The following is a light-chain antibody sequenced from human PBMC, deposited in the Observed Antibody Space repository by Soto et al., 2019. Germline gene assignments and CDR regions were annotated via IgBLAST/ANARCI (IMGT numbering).Light chain of an antibody. J-gene: IGLJ1*01. V-gene: IGLV2-11*01. Sequence: QSVLTPPRSVSGSPGQSGTISCTGSSSHVGGYNYVSWYQQYPGEVPKLLIYDVTKRPSGLPDRFSGSKSGNTASLIISGLQAEDEADYYCCSYAGSSTYVFGSGTKVTVL. CDR3: CSYAGSSTYV. CDR2: DVT. CDR1: SSHVGGYNY.